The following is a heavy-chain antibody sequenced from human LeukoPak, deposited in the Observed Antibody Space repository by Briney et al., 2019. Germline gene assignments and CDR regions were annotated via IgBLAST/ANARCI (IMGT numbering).Heavy chain of an antibody. CDR3: ARFSNDHGVKFDY. J-gene: IGHJ4*02. Sequence: SQTLSLTCTVSGGSINSSYYYWTWIRQHPEKGLEWIGYIYYSGTAYYNPSLKSRVTMSVDTSKNQFSLKLDSVTAADTAVYYCARFSNDHGVKFDYWGQGTLVTVSS. V-gene: IGHV4-31*03. CDR2: IYYSGTA. D-gene: IGHD4-17*01. CDR1: GGSINSSYYY.